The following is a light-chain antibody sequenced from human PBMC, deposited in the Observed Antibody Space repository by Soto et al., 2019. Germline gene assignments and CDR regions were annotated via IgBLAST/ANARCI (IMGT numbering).Light chain of an antibody. CDR2: DVN. CDR1: SSDLGSYNH. CDR3: CSYAGGVV. Sequence: QSALTQPPSVSGSPGQSVTISCSGTSSDLGSYNHVSWYQQPPGTAPKLMIYDVNKRPSGVPYRFSGSKSGNTASLTISGLQAEDEADYYCCSYAGGVVFGGGTKVTVL. V-gene: IGLV2-18*02. J-gene: IGLJ2*01.